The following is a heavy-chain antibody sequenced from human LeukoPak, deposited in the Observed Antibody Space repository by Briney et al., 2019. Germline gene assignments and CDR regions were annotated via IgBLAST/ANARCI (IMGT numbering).Heavy chain of an antibody. CDR2: IYPGDSDT. V-gene: IGHV5-51*01. J-gene: IGHJ4*02. CDR1: GYSFTSYW. Sequence: GESLKISCKGSGYSFTSYWIGWVRQLPGKGLEWMGIIYPGDSDTRYSPSFQGQVTISADKSISTAYLQWSSLKASDTAMYYCPRSIAAREDILPGYPHYFDSWGPGTLVTASP. D-gene: IGHD3-9*01. CDR3: PRSIAAREDILPGYPHYFDS.